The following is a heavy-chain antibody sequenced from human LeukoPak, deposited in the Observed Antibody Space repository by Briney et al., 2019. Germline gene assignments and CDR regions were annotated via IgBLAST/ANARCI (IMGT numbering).Heavy chain of an antibody. D-gene: IGHD3-10*01. V-gene: IGHV4-59*01. CDR3: ARDGTGIDY. CDR1: GGSISSYY. J-gene: IGHJ4*02. Sequence: SETLSLTCTVSGGSISSYYWSWIRQPPGKGLEWIGYIYYSGSTNYNPSLKSRVTISVDTSKNQFSLKLSSVTAADTAVYYCARDGTGIDYWGQGTLVTVSS. CDR2: IYYSGST.